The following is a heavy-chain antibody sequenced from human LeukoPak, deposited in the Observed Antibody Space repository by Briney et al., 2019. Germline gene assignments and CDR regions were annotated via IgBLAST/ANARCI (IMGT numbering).Heavy chain of an antibody. CDR2: INPNSGGT. Sequence: ASVKVSCKASGYTFTGYYMHWVRQAPGQGLEWTGWINPNSGGTNYAQKFQGRVTMTRDTSISTAYMELSRLRSDDTAVYYCARDRYDFWSGYYPNSNWFDPWGQGTLVTVSS. J-gene: IGHJ5*02. D-gene: IGHD3-3*01. CDR1: GYTFTGYY. CDR3: ARDRYDFWSGYYPNSNWFDP. V-gene: IGHV1-2*02.